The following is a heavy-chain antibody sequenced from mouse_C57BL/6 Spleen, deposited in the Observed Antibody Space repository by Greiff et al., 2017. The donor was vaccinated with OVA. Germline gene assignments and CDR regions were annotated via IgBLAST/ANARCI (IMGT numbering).Heavy chain of an antibody. V-gene: IGHV1-76*01. Sequence: QVQLQQSGAELVRPGASVKLSCKASGYTFTDYYINWVKQRPGQGLEWIARIYPGSGNTYYNEKFKGKATLTAEKSSSTAYMQLSSLTSEDSAVYFCARKGTTVPYGYFDVWGTGTTVTVSS. J-gene: IGHJ1*03. CDR2: IYPGSGNT. D-gene: IGHD1-1*01. CDR3: ARKGTTVPYGYFDV. CDR1: GYTFTDYY.